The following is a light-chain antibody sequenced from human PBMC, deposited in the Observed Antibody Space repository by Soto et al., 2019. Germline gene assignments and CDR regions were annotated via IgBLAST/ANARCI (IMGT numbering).Light chain of an antibody. V-gene: IGLV2-14*01. CDR3: SSYTRSTTLNVL. J-gene: IGLJ2*01. Sequence: QSALTQPASVSGSHGQSITISCTGTSSDVGGYKYVSWYQQHPGKVPNLMIYEVSNRPSGVSNRFSGSKSGNTASLSISGLQAEDEAEYYCSSYTRSTTLNVLFGGGTKVTVL. CDR1: SSDVGGYKY. CDR2: EVS.